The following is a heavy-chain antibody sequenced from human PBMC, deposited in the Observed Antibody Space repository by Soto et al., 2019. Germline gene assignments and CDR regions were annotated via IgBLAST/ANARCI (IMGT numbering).Heavy chain of an antibody. V-gene: IGHV3-23*01. CDR2: ISGSGGST. J-gene: IGHJ3*02. D-gene: IGHD3-10*01. CDR1: GFTFSSYA. Sequence: GGSLRLSCAASGFTFSSYAMSWVRQAPGKGLEWVSAISGSGGSTYYADSVKGRFTISRDNSKNTLYLQMNSLRAEDTAVYFCAKDSTHYYGSGSFDIWGQGTMVTVSS. CDR3: AKDSTHYYGSGSFDI.